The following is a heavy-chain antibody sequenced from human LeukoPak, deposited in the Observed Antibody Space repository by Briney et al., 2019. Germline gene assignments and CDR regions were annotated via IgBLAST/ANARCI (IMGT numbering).Heavy chain of an antibody. D-gene: IGHD3-10*01. CDR1: GGSISSYY. J-gene: IGHJ4*02. CDR3: ARGYYGSGSLYYFDY. V-gene: IGHV4-59*01. Sequence: SETLSLTCTASGGSISSYYWSWIRQPPGKGLEWIGYIYYSGSTNYNPSLKSRVTISVDTSKNQFSLKLSSVTAADTAVYYCARGYYGSGSLYYFDYWGQGTLVTVSS. CDR2: IYYSGST.